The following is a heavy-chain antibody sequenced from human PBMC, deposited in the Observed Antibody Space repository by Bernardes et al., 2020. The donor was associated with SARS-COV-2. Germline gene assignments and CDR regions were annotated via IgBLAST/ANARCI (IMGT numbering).Heavy chain of an antibody. V-gene: IGHV3-21*01. J-gene: IGHJ6*02. CDR3: ASNPAAAGTFYYYHGMDV. CDR1: GFTFSSYS. CDR2: ISSSSSYI. D-gene: IGHD6-13*01. Sequence: GGSLRLSCAASGFTFSSYSMNWVRQAPGKGLEWVSSISSSSSYIYYADSVKGRFTISRDNAKNSLYLQMNSLRAEDTAVYYCASNPAAAGTFYYYHGMDVWGQGTTVTVSS.